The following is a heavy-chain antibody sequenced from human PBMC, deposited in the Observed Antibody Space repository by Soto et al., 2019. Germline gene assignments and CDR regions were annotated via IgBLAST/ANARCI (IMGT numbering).Heavy chain of an antibody. Sequence: QVQLVQSGAEVKKPGASVKVSCKASGYTFTSYAMHWVRQAPGQRRGWMGWSNAGNGNTKYSQKFQGRVTITRDTSASTAYMELSSLRSEDTAVYYCARDSFYGSGTGGDYWGQGTLVTVSS. D-gene: IGHD3-10*01. CDR3: ARDSFYGSGTGGDY. CDR2: SNAGNGNT. V-gene: IGHV1-3*01. J-gene: IGHJ4*02. CDR1: GYTFTSYA.